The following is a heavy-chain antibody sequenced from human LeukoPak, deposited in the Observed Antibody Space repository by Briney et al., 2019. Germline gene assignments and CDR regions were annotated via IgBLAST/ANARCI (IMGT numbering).Heavy chain of an antibody. CDR1: GGTFSSYA. CDR3: ARPTVTTFAVHDAFDI. V-gene: IGHV1-69*04. CDR2: IIPILGIA. Sequence: ASVKVSCKASGGTFSSYAISWVRQAPGQGLEWMGRIIPILGIANYAQKFQGRVTITADKSTSTAYMELSSLRSEDTAVYYCARPTVTTFAVHDAFDIWGQGTMVTISS. J-gene: IGHJ3*02. D-gene: IGHD4-17*01.